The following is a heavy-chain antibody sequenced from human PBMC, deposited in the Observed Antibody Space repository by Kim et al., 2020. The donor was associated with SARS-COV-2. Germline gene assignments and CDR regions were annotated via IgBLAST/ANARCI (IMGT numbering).Heavy chain of an antibody. Sequence: GGSLRLSCAASGFTFRSYGMSWVRQAPGKGLEWVSISGGGGTYYADSVKGRFSISRDNSKNALYLQMNSLRAEDTAVYYCARRGTYCSSGSCSPSYYFDYWGQGTLVTVSS. D-gene: IGHD2-15*01. J-gene: IGHJ4*02. CDR3: ARRGTYCSSGSCSPSYYFDY. V-gene: IGHV3-23*01. CDR2: SGGGGT. CDR1: GFTFRSYG.